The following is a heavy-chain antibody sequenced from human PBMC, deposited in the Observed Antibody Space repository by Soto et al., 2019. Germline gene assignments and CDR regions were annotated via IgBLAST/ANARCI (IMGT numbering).Heavy chain of an antibody. Sequence: EVQLVESGGGLVQPGGSLRLSCAASGFTFSSYSMNWVRQAPGKGLEWVSYISSSSSTIYYEDSVKGRFTISRDNAKNSLYLQMNRLRAEDTAVYYCARAITGRSGYATIYFDYWGQGTLVTVSS. CDR2: ISSSSSTI. D-gene: IGHD5-12*01. V-gene: IGHV3-48*01. J-gene: IGHJ4*02. CDR1: GFTFSSYS. CDR3: ARAITGRSGYATIYFDY.